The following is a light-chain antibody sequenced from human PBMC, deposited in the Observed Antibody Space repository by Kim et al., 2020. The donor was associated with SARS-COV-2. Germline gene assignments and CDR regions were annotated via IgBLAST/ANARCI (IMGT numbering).Light chain of an antibody. CDR2: DAF. CDR1: QSISNS. J-gene: IGKJ1*01. CDR3: QQRSKWPRT. Sequence: LSPGERAPLACRASQSISNSLAWYQQKPGQAPRLLIYDAFNRATGIPARFSGSGSGTDFTLTISSLEPEDFAVYYCQQRSKWPRTFGQGTKVDIK. V-gene: IGKV3-11*01.